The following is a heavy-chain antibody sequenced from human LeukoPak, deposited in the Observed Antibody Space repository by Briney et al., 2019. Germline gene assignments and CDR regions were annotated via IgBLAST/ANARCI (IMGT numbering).Heavy chain of an antibody. CDR2: IYHSGST. J-gene: IGHJ3*02. D-gene: IGHD4-23*01. CDR1: GYSISSGYY. V-gene: IGHV4-38-2*02. Sequence: PSETLSLTCTVSGYSISSGYYWGWIRQPPGKGLEWIGSIYHSGSTYYNPPLKSRVTISVDTSKNQFSLKLSSVTAEDTAVYYCARVIHYGGNPRGAFDIWGQGTMVTVSS. CDR3: ARVIHYGGNPRGAFDI.